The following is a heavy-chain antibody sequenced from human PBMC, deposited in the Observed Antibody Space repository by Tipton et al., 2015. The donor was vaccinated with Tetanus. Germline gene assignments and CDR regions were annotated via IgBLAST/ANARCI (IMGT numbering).Heavy chain of an antibody. CDR2: IYYTALT. J-gene: IGHJ4*02. D-gene: IGHD1-26*01. V-gene: IGHV4-31*03. CDR1: GASINAGGYL. CDR3: ARGLPREPFYLDY. Sequence: TLSLTCTVSGASINAGGYLWTWVRQRPGKGLEWIGNIYYTALTSYTPSLSSRVTISVDSSKNPFSLNLSSVTAADTAVYFCARGLPREPFYLDYWGQGKQVTVSS.